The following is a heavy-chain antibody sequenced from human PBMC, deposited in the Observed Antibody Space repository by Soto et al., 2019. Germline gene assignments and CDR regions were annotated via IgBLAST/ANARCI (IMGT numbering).Heavy chain of an antibody. CDR2: IFPDDSET. J-gene: IGHJ4*02. Sequence: GESLKISCKASGYGFSSYWIGWVRQIPGKGLEWMGIIFPDDSETRYSPSFQGKVSISVDKSITTAYLQWSSLKASDTAMYYCARRLYDTSGYRYFDFWGQGTLVTVSS. V-gene: IGHV5-51*01. CDR1: GYGFSSYW. CDR3: ARRLYDTSGYRYFDF. D-gene: IGHD3-22*01.